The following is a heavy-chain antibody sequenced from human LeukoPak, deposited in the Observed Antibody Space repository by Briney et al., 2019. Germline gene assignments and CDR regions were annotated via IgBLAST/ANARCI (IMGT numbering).Heavy chain of an antibody. CDR1: GFTFSSYA. V-gene: IGHV3-30*18. J-gene: IGHJ5*02. D-gene: IGHD1-20*01. CDR2: ISYDGSNK. Sequence: PGGSLRLSCAASGFTFSSYAMSWVRQAPGKGLEWVAVISYDGSNKYYADSVKGRFTISRDNSKNTLYLQMNSLRGEDRAVYYCAKDEDESITGGNWFDPWGQGTLVTVSS. CDR3: AKDEDESITGGNWFDP.